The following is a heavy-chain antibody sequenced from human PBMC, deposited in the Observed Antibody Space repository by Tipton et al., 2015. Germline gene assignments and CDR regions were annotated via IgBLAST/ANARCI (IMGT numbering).Heavy chain of an antibody. CDR2: INHSGGT. CDR3: ARDLEHGMDV. J-gene: IGHJ6*02. CDR1: GGSFSGYY. V-gene: IGHV4-34*01. Sequence: TLSLTCAVYGGSFSGYYWTWIRQPPGKGLEWIGEINHSGGTKYNPSLKRRVTISLDTSKNQFSLTLNSVTAADTAVYYCARDLEHGMDVWGQGTTVTVSS. D-gene: IGHD5-24*01.